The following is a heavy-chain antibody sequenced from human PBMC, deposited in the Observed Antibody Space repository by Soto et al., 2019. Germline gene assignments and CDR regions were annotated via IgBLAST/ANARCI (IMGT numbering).Heavy chain of an antibody. CDR3: ARLVGATAYYYYDMDV. CDR2: ISGSSRTI. Sequence: GALRVSCAASGFTFSSYRMNWVRQAPGKGLEWVSYISGSSRTIYYAHSVRGRFTISRDNDKNSLYLQMSSLRDEDTAVYFCARLVGATAYYYYDMDVWGQGTTVTVSS. CDR1: GFTFSSYR. V-gene: IGHV3-48*02. J-gene: IGHJ6*02. D-gene: IGHD1-26*01.